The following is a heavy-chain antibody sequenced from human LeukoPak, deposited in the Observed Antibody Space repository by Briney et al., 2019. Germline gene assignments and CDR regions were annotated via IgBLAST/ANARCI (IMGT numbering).Heavy chain of an antibody. CDR2: ISSSSSYI. J-gene: IGHJ5*02. CDR1: GFTFSSYS. Sequence: GGSLRLSCAASGFTFSSYSMNWVRQAPGKGLEWVSSISSSSSYIYYADSVKGRFTISRDNAKNSLYLQMNSQRAEDTAVYYCGVVPAAMDWFDPWGQGTLVTVSS. D-gene: IGHD2-2*01. V-gene: IGHV3-21*01. CDR3: GVVPAAMDWFDP.